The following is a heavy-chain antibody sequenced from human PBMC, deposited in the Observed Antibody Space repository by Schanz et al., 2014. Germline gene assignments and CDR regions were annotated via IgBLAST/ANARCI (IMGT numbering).Heavy chain of an antibody. CDR3: ASDTMGGNFVLDV. Sequence: QVQLVQSGAEVKKPGSSVNVSCEASGGTFGRYTISWLRQAPGQGLEWMGWINPSSGGTNYAQKFQGRVTMSRDTSISTVSMELSSLRSEDTAVYYCASDTMGGNFVLDVWGQGTTVTVSS. CDR1: GGTFGRYT. J-gene: IGHJ6*02. CDR2: INPSSGGT. D-gene: IGHD3-10*01. V-gene: IGHV1-2*02.